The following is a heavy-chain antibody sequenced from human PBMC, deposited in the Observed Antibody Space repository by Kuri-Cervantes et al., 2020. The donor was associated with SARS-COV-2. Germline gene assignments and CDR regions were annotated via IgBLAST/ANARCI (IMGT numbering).Heavy chain of an antibody. CDR2: ISSSSSTI. J-gene: IGHJ5*02. V-gene: IGHV3-48*02. CDR3: ARDGPYITGTTEGLVVGWFDP. D-gene: IGHD1-7*01. Sequence: CAAAGFTFSSYAMNWVRQAPGKGLEWVSYISSSSSTIYYADSVKGRFTISRDNAKNSLYLQMNSLRDEDTAVYYCARDGPYITGTTEGLVVGWFDPWGQGTLVTVSS. CDR1: GFTFSSYA.